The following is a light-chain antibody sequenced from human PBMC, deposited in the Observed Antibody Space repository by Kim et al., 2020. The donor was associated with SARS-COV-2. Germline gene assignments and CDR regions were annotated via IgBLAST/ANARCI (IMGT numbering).Light chain of an antibody. CDR1: KDISNY. CDR2: DAS. J-gene: IGKJ5*01. Sequence: AVGERVTITCQASKDISNYLNWYQQKPGKAPKLLIYDASNLETGVPSRFSGSGSGTDFTFTISSLQPEDIATYYCQQYDNLPSITFGQGTRLEIK. CDR3: QQYDNLPSIT. V-gene: IGKV1-33*01.